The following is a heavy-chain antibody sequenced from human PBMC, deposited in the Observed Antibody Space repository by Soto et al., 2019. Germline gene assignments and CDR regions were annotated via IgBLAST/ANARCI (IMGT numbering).Heavy chain of an antibody. V-gene: IGHV1-2*02. J-gene: IGHJ4*02. CDR3: VRVLGSYYDSSGSLMGY. CDR1: GYAFTNYY. D-gene: IGHD3-22*01. CDR2: INPNSGAT. Sequence: QVQLVQSGAEVMKPGASVRVSCKASGYAFTNYYLHWVRQAPGQGLEWMGWINPNSGATDYAQKFQGRVTMTRDTSIYTAYMELSRLRSDDTAVFYCVRVLGSYYDSSGSLMGYWGQGNLVTVSS.